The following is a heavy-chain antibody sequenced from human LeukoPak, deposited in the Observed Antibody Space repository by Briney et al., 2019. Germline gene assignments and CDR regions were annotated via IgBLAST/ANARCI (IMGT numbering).Heavy chain of an antibody. D-gene: IGHD4-17*01. Sequence: GGSLRLSCAASGFTVSSNYMSWVRQAPGKGLEWVSVIYSGGNTYYADSVKGRFTISRDNSKKTLYLQMNSLRAEDTAVYYCARDSTGTTTDYWGQGTLVTVSS. CDR3: ARDSTGTTTDY. CDR1: GFTVSSNY. J-gene: IGHJ4*02. CDR2: IYSGGNT. V-gene: IGHV3-53*01.